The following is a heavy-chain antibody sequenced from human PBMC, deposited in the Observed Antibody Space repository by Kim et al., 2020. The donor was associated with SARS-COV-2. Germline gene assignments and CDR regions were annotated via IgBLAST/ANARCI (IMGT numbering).Heavy chain of an antibody. D-gene: IGHD3-22*01. V-gene: IGHV3-13*01. CDR3: ATYDSSGYYYGY. Sequence: YYPGTRRGRFTIARENAKNSLYLQMNGLRAGDTAVYYCATYDSSGYYYGYWGQGTLVTVSS. J-gene: IGHJ4*02.